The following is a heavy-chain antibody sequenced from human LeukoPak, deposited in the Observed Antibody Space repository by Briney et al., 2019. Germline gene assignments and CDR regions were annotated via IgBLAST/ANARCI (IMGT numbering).Heavy chain of an antibody. V-gene: IGHV3-48*01. J-gene: IGHJ5*02. CDR3: VRGQASLDNWFDP. CDR2: IRPNDGTT. Sequence: GGSLRLSCEASGFTFCNYGMNWVRQAPGKGLEWVSYIRPNDGTTHYADSVKGRFTISRDNAKNSLSLQMTSLRADDTAVYYCVRGQASLDNWFDPWGQGTLVIVSS. CDR1: GFTFCNYG.